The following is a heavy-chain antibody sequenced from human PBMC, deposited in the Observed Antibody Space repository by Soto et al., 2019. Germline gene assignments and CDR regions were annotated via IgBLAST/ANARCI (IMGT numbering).Heavy chain of an antibody. D-gene: IGHD3-22*01. J-gene: IGHJ1*01. CDR1: GFTVSSNY. CDR2: IYSGGSG. Sequence: EVQLVESGGGLIQPGGSLRLSCAASGFTVSSNYMSWVRQAPGKGLEWVSVIYSGGSGYYADSVKGRFTISRDNSTTPLYLQMTSLRAEDTAVYYSARDRVESGYPEYFQHWGQGTLVTVSS. CDR3: ARDRVESGYPEYFQH. V-gene: IGHV3-53*01.